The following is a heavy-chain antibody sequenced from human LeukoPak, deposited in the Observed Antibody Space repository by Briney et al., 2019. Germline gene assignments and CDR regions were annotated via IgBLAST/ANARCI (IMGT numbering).Heavy chain of an antibody. CDR3: ASSPGSYGGTHDAFDI. J-gene: IGHJ3*02. Sequence: PSQTLSLTCTVSGGSISSGGYYWSWIRQHPGKGLEWIGYIYCSGSTYYNPSLKSRVTISVDTSKNQFSLKLSSVTAADTAVYYCASSPGSYGGTHDAFDIWGQGTMVTVSS. V-gene: IGHV4-31*03. D-gene: IGHD4-23*01. CDR2: IYCSGST. CDR1: GGSISSGGYY.